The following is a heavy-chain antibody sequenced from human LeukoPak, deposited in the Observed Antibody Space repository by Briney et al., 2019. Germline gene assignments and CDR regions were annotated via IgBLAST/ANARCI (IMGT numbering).Heavy chain of an antibody. Sequence: GGTLRLSCAASGFTFCSYGMSWVRQAPGKGLEWVSAISGSGGSTYYADSVKGRFTISRDNSKNTLYLQMNSLRAEDTAVYYCAKGFYGDYRLYYFDYWGQGTLVTVSS. CDR2: ISGSGGST. CDR3: AKGFYGDYRLYYFDY. D-gene: IGHD4-17*01. V-gene: IGHV3-23*01. CDR1: GFTFCSYG. J-gene: IGHJ4*02.